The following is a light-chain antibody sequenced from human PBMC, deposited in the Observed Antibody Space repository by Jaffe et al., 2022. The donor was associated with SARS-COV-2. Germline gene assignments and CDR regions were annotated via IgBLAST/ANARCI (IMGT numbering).Light chain of an antibody. V-gene: IGLV2-8*01. CDR2: DVN. Sequence: QSALTQPPSASGSPGQSVTISCTGTSSDVGGYNFVSWYQQHPGKAPKLIIYDVNKRPSGVPERFSGSKSGNTASLIVSGLQAEDEADYYCSSYAGNNVLAFGSGTRVTVL. CDR1: SSDVGGYNF. J-gene: IGLJ1*01. CDR3: SSYAGNNVLA.